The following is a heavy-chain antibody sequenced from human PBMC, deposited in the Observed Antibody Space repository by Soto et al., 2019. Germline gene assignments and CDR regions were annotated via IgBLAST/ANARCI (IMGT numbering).Heavy chain of an antibody. Sequence: ASVKVSCKASGYTFTSYDINWVRQATGQGLEWMGWMNPNSGNTGYAQKFQGRVTMTRNTSISTAYMELSSLRSEDTAVYYCATGLWWPRQTYFDYSGHGTLLTVSS. D-gene: IGHD5-12*01. J-gene: IGHJ4*01. CDR2: MNPNSGNT. CDR1: GYTFTSYD. CDR3: ATGLWWPRQTYFDY. V-gene: IGHV1-8*01.